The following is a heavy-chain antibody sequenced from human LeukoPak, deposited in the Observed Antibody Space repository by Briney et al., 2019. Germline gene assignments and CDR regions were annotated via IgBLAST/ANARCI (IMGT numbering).Heavy chain of an antibody. CDR1: GYSVSSDSAA. CDR2: TYYRSQWYY. V-gene: IGHV6-1*01. Sequence: SQTLSLTCAISGYSVSSDSAAWNWIRQSPSRGLEWLGRTYYRSQWYYDYAISVKSRITIHPDTSKNHFSLQLNSVTPEDTAVYYCARDMVSVAEQYYYMDVWGKGTTVTISS. D-gene: IGHD6-19*01. J-gene: IGHJ6*03. CDR3: ARDMVSVAEQYYYMDV.